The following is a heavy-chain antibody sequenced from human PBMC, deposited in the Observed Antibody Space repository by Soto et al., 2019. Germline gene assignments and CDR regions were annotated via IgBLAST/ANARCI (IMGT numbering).Heavy chain of an antibody. V-gene: IGHV3-33*01. J-gene: IGHJ6*02. CDR1: GFTFSSYG. CDR3: ASDCISTSCYDDYYGMDV. CDR2: IWYDGSNK. Sequence: QVQLVESGGGVVQPGRSLRLSCAASGFTFSSYGMHWVRQAPGKGLEWVAVIWYDGSNKYYADSVKGRFTISRDNSKNTLYLQMNSLRAEDTAVYYCASDCISTSCYDDYYGMDVWGQGTTVTVSS. D-gene: IGHD2-2*01.